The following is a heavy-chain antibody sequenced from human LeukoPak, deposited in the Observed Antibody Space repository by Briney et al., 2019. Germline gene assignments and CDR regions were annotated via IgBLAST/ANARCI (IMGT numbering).Heavy chain of an antibody. V-gene: IGHV4-39*01. Sequence: SETLSLTSTVSGGSISSSNYYWGWIRQPPGKGLEWIGTIYYSGSAYYNPSLKSRVTISVDTSKNQFSLKLSSVTAADTAVYYCARVTSITMVRGGELDYWGQGTLVTVSS. CDR1: GGSISSSNYY. D-gene: IGHD3-10*01. CDR2: IYYSGSA. J-gene: IGHJ4*02. CDR3: ARVTSITMVRGGELDY.